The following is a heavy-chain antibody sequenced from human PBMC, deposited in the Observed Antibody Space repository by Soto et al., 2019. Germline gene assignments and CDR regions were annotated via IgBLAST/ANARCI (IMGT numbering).Heavy chain of an antibody. V-gene: IGHV3-11*01. J-gene: IGHJ4*02. CDR1: GFTFSDYY. CDR3: ARDVTGYSSY. Sequence: PGGSLRLSCAASGFTFSDYYMSWIRQAPGKGLEWVAYISSSGDTIYYADSVKGRFSISRDNAENSLYLQMNSLRAEDTALYYCARDVTGYSSYWGQGTLVAVSS. D-gene: IGHD6-19*01. CDR2: ISSSGDTI.